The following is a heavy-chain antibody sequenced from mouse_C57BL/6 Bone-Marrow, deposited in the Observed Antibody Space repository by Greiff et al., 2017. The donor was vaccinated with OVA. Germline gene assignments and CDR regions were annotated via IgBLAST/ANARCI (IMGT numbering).Heavy chain of an antibody. V-gene: IGHV1-82*01. CDR2: IYPGDGDT. J-gene: IGHJ3*01. Sequence: QVQLQQSGPELVKPGASVKISCKASGYAFSSSWMNWVKQRPGKGLEWIGRIYPGDGDTNYNGKFKGKATLTADKSSSTAYMQLSSLTSEDSAVYFCARWRLPAWFAYWGQGTLVTVSA. CDR1: GYAFSSSW. D-gene: IGHD2-2*01. CDR3: ARWRLPAWFAY.